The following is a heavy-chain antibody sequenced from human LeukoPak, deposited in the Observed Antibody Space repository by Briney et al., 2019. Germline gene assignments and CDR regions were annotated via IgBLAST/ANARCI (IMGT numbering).Heavy chain of an antibody. J-gene: IGHJ4*02. Sequence: QTGGSLRLSCAASGFTFSSYSMNWVRQAPGKGLEWVSVIYSGGSTYYADSVKGRFTISRDNSKNTLYLQMNSLRAEDTAVYYCATTGTSGWARFDYWGQGTLVTVSS. CDR2: IYSGGST. CDR3: ATTGTSGWARFDY. CDR1: GFTFSSYS. D-gene: IGHD6-19*01. V-gene: IGHV3-53*01.